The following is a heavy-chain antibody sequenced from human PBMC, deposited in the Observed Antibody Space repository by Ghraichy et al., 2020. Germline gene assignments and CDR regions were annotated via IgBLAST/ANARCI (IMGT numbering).Heavy chain of an antibody. CDR1: GFTFSSYS. Sequence: GGSLRLSCAASGFTFSSYSMNWVRQAPGKGLEWVSYISSSSSTIYYADSVKGRFTISRDNAKNSLYLQMNNLRDEDTAVYYCARDNSGSYYVTIDYWGQGTLVTVSS. CDR3: ARDNSGSYYVTIDY. D-gene: IGHD1-26*01. J-gene: IGHJ4*02. CDR2: ISSSSSTI. V-gene: IGHV3-48*02.